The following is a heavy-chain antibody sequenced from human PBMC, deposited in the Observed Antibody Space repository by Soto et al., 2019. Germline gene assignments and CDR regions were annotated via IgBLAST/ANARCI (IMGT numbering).Heavy chain of an antibody. V-gene: IGHV4-34*01. CDR1: DGSFSGWY. J-gene: IGHJ4*02. Sequence: SEPLSLTCGVGDGSFSGWYWTWIRQPPGTGLEWIGEINHSGSTNYNPSLKSRVTISVDTSKNQFSLKLTSVTAADTAVYYCARHLPYCGGDCYSLDYWGQGTLVTVSS. CDR2: INHSGST. CDR3: ARHLPYCGGDCYSLDY. D-gene: IGHD2-21*02.